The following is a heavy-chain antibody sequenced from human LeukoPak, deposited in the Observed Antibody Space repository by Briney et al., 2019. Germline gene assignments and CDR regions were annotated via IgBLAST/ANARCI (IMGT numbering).Heavy chain of an antibody. CDR3: ARDTTGGYSSPKYYFDY. V-gene: IGHV1-2*02. CDR1: GYTFTGYY. D-gene: IGHD6-13*01. J-gene: IGHJ4*02. CDR2: INPSSGGT. Sequence: ASVKVSCKASGYTFTGYYMHWVRQAPGQGLEWMGWINPSSGGTNYAQKFQGRVTMTRDTSISTAYMELSRLRSDDTAVYYCARDTTGGYSSPKYYFDYWGQGTLVTVSS.